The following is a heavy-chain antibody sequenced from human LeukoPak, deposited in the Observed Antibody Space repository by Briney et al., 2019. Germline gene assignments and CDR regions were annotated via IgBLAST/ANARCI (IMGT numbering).Heavy chain of an antibody. Sequence: SETLSLTCTVSDYSISSGYGYYWGWIRQPPGKGLEWIGNIYHSGIAYYNHFNSSLKSRVTISIDTSKNQFSLRLTSVTAADTAVYFCATLVSTRYYFDYWGQGTLVTVSS. V-gene: IGHV4-38-2*02. D-gene: IGHD5/OR15-5a*01. CDR3: ATLVSTRYYFDY. J-gene: IGHJ4*02. CDR2: IYHSGIA. CDR1: DYSISSGYGYY.